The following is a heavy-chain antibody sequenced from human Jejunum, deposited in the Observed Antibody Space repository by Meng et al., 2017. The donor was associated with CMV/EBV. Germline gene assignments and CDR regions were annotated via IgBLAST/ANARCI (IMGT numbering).Heavy chain of an antibody. CDR1: GCALMGRQW. D-gene: IGHD2-21*02. CDR3: ARVGAYCGGDCYHPR. Sequence: VLAAGSGLCLLATSGPLSLTCYVSGCALMGRQWGSWLRQPPGKGLELIVELYHSGSTNYNPSLKSRVTISVDESKNQFSLRLSSVTAADTAVYYCARVGAYCGGDCYHPRWGQGTLVTVSS. CDR2: LYHSGST. V-gene: IGHV4-4*02. J-gene: IGHJ4*02.